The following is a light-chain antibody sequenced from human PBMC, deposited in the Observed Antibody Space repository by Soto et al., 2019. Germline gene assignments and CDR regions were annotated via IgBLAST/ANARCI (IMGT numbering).Light chain of an antibody. Sequence: DIVMTQSPDSLVVSLGARATINCRSSQNILNSPDKRNYLAWYQQKSGQPPKLLIYWASTRESGVPVRLSGSGSGTDFTLIRSSPQAEDVAVYYCQQYDSAHQITFGGGTKVEIK. V-gene: IGKV4-1*01. J-gene: IGKJ4*01. CDR2: WAS. CDR1: QNILNSPDKRNY. CDR3: QQYDSAHQIT.